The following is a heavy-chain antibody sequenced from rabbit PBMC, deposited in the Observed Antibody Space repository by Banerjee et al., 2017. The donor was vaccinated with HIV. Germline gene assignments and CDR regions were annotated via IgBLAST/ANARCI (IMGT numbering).Heavy chain of an antibody. D-gene: IGHD4-1*01. CDR1: GIDFSSYYY. CDR3: MRYGTGWGDNL. Sequence: QSLEESGGDLVKPGASLTLTCTASGIDFSSYYYMIWVRQAPGKGLEWIASIYVDGSGSTSYASWVNGRFTISKTSSTTVTLQMTSLTAADTATYFCMRYGTGWGDNLWGPGTLVTVS. J-gene: IGHJ4*01. CDR2: IYVDGSGST. V-gene: IGHV1S40*01.